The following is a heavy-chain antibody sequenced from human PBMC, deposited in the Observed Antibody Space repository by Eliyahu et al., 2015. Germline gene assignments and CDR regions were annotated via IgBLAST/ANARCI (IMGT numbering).Heavy chain of an antibody. CDR1: GGXIXSNGYX. Sequence: QLQLQESGPRLVKPSETLSXTCXVXGGXIXSNGYXWGWIRQPPGKGLEWIASIDYSESTDYKPSLMSRVTISVDTSKNQFSLKLTSVTAADTAVYYCARQSMAAVGMGGGFDPWGQGTLVTVSS. D-gene: IGHD6-13*01. J-gene: IGHJ5*02. V-gene: IGHV4-39*01. CDR3: ARQSMAAVGMGGGFDP. CDR2: IDYSEST.